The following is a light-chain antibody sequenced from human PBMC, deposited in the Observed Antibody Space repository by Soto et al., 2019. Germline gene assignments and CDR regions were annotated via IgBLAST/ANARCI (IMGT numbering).Light chain of an antibody. V-gene: IGLV2-14*01. CDR2: DVS. J-gene: IGLJ1*01. Sequence: QSVLTQPASVSGSPGQSITISCTGTSSDVGGYNYVSWCQQHPGKAPKLMIYDVSNRPSGVSNRFSGSKSGNTASLTISGLRAEDEADYYCSSYTSSSTRVVFGTGTKVTVL. CDR1: SSDVGGYNY. CDR3: SSYTSSSTRVV.